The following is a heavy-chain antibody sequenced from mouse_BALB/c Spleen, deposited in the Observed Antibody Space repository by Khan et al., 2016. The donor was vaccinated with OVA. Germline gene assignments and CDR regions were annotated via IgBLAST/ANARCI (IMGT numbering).Heavy chain of an antibody. CDR2: IYPGNGDT. CDR1: GYTFTSYN. J-gene: IGHJ3*01. CDR3: AREGFTTSAWFAY. Sequence: QVQLKQSGAELVKPGASVKMSCKASGYTFTSYNMFWVKQTPGQDLEWIGAIYPGNGDTSYNQKFKGKATLTADTSSSTAYMQLSSLTSEDSAVYYCAREGFTTSAWFAYWGQGTLVTVSA. D-gene: IGHD2-12*01. V-gene: IGHV1-12*01.